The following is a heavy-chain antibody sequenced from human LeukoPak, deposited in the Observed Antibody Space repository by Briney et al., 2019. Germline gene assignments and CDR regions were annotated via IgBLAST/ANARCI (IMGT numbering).Heavy chain of an antibody. CDR2: ISGSDDTT. CDR3: AKGLGGSCHSGLDH. CDR1: GFTFSSYA. V-gene: IGHV3-23*01. J-gene: IGHJ4*02. D-gene: IGHD2-15*01. Sequence: GGSLRLSCAASGFTFSSYAMSWVRQAPGKGLEWVSVISGSDDTTYYADSVKSRITISRDNSKNTLYVQMNSLRAEDTAVYYCAKGLGGSCHSGLDHWGQGTLVTVSS.